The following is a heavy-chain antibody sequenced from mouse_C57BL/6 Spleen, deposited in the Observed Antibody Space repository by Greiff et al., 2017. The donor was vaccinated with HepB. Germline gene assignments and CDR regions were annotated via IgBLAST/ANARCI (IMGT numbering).Heavy chain of an antibody. CDR2: IRSKSNNYAT. J-gene: IGHJ2*01. D-gene: IGHD1-1*02. CDR1: GFSFNTYA. CDR3: LRESLYGLDY. Sequence: EVKLVESGGGLVQPKGSLKLSCAASGFSFNTYAMNWVRQAPGKGLEWVARIRSKSNNYATYYADSVKDRFTISRDDSESMLYLQMNNLKTEDTAMYYCLRESLYGLDYWGQGTTLTVSS. V-gene: IGHV10-1*01.